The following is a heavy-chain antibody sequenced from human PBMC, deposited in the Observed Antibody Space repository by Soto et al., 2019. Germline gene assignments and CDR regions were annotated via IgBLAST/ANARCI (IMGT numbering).Heavy chain of an antibody. J-gene: IGHJ4*02. CDR3: ARGAGIFGVVAFDC. CDR2: IIPILGTA. Sequence: QVHLVQSGAEVKKPGSSVKVSCKASGDTFSNYAISWVRQAPGQGLEWMGVIIPILGTANYAQKFQGRVTITADESMTTAYMELRSLRSEGTAVYYCARGAGIFGVVAFDCWGQGTLVTVSS. CDR1: GDTFSNYA. D-gene: IGHD3-3*01. V-gene: IGHV1-69*12.